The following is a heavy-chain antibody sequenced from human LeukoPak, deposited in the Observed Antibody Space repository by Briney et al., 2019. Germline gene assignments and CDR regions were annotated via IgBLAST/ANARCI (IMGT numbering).Heavy chain of an antibody. Sequence: GGPLRLSCAASGFTFSSYWMHWVRQAPGKGLVWVSRINSDGSSTSYADSVKGRFTISRDNAKNTLYLQMNSLRAEDTAVYYCARDEQYYDFWSGYYHNLFDYWGQGTLVTVSS. V-gene: IGHV3-74*01. J-gene: IGHJ4*02. D-gene: IGHD3-3*01. CDR2: INSDGSST. CDR3: ARDEQYYDFWSGYYHNLFDY. CDR1: GFTFSSYW.